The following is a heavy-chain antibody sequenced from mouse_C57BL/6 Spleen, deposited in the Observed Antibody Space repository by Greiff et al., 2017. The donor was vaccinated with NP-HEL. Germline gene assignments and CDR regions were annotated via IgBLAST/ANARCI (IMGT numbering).Heavy chain of an antibody. CDR1: GYTFTDYY. D-gene: IGHD2-1*01. V-gene: IGHV1-26*01. CDR2: INPNNGGT. Sequence: VQLQQSGPELVKPGASVKISCKASGYTFTDYYMNWVKQSHGKSLEWIGDINPNNGGTSYNQKFKGKATLTVDKSSSTAYMELRSLTSEDSAVYYCASSYGIFDYWGQGTTLTVSS. J-gene: IGHJ2*01. CDR3: ASSYGIFDY.